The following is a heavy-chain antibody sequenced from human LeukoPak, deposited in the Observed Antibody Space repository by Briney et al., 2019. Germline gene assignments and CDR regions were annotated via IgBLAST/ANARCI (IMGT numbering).Heavy chain of an antibody. J-gene: IGHJ4*02. CDR3: ARDHYYDSSGYALGFDY. V-gene: IGHV4-34*01. D-gene: IGHD3-22*01. Sequence: PSETLSLTCAVYGGSFSGYYWSWIRQPPGKGLEWIGEINHSGSTNYNPSLKSRVTISVDTSKNQFSLKLSSVTAADTAVYYCARDHYYDSSGYALGFDYWGQGTLVTVSS. CDR2: INHSGST. CDR1: GGSFSGYY.